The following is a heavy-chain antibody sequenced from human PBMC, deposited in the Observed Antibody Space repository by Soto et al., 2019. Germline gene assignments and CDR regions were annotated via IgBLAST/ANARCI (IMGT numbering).Heavy chain of an antibody. J-gene: IGHJ5*02. D-gene: IGHD3-10*01. CDR2: ISRSGTT. Sequence: QVQLQQWGAGLLKPSETLSLSCAVYGGYFNDNYYTWFRQPPGKGLEWIGEISRSGTTKYIPSLKRRASISFDTSKTQVSLKVTSVTAADTAVYYCATALWFGTQVELWGQGALVTVSS. CDR1: GGYFNDNY. V-gene: IGHV4-34*01. CDR3: ATALWFGTQVEL.